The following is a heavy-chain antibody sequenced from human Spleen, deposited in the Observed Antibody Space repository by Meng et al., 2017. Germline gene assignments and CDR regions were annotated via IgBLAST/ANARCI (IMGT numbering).Heavy chain of an antibody. CDR2: IKSKPDGETL. V-gene: IGHV3-15*01. J-gene: IGHJ4*02. CDR3: TTDSYDYIWGNPNIDY. Sequence: GGSLRLSCEGSGFNFINAYMTWVRQVPGKGLEWVGRIKSKPDGETLDYGAPVKGRFFISKDDSENTLNLQMNSLKTEDTDVYFCTTDSYDYIWGNPNIDYWGQGTLVTVSS. CDR1: GFNFINAY. D-gene: IGHD3-16*01.